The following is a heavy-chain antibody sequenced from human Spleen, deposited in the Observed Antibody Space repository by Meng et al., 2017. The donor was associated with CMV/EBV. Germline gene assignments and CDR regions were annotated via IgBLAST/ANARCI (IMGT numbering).Heavy chain of an antibody. CDR1: GYTFTGYY. CDR2: INPKSGGT. Sequence: ASVKVSCKASGYTFTGYYMHWVRQAPGQGLEWMGWINPKSGGTNYLQNFQGRVTMTRDMSISTAYMELSRLRSDDTAVYYCARTKILQFLEWFEPMDVWGQGTTVTVSS. CDR3: ARTKILQFLEWFEPMDV. D-gene: IGHD3-3*01. V-gene: IGHV1-2*02. J-gene: IGHJ6*02.